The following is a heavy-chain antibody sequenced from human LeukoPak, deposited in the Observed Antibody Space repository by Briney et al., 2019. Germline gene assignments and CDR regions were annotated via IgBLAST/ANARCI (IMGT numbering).Heavy chain of an antibody. CDR3: ARFSSSWGYNWFDP. V-gene: IGHV1-2*02. J-gene: IGHJ5*02. CDR1: GFTFSSYA. CDR2: INPNSGGT. Sequence: GGSLRLSCAASGFTFSSYAMHWVRQAPGQGLEWMGWINPNSGGTNYAQKFQGRVTMTRDTSISTAYMELSRLRSDDTAVYYCARFSSSWGYNWFDPWGQGTLVTVSS. D-gene: IGHD6-13*01.